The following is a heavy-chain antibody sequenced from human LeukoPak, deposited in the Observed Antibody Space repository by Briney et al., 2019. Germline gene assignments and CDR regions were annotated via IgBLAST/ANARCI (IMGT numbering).Heavy chain of an antibody. CDR2: MSNSGSYI. J-gene: IGHJ6*04. CDR3: ARDRDNGMDV. D-gene: IGHD2-15*01. CDR1: GGSISSYY. Sequence: PSETLSLTCTVSGGSISSYYWSWIRQPPGKGLEWVSSMSNSGSYIYYAESVQGRFTISRDNAKNSLFLQMNSLRDEDTAVYYCARDRDNGMDVWGKGTTVTVSS. V-gene: IGHV3-21*01.